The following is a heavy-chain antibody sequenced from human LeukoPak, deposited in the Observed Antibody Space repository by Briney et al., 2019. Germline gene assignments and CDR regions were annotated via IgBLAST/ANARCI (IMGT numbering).Heavy chain of an antibody. CDR3: ARRRWLQLDAFDI. V-gene: IGHV1-46*03. J-gene: IGHJ3*02. D-gene: IGHD5-24*01. CDR2: INPSGGST. CDR1: GYTFTSYY. Sequence: ASVKVSCKASGYTFTSYYMDWVRQAPGQGLEWMGIINPSGGSTSYAQKFQGRVTMTRDTSTSTVYMELSSLRSEDTAVYYCARRRWLQLDAFDIWGQGTMVTVSS.